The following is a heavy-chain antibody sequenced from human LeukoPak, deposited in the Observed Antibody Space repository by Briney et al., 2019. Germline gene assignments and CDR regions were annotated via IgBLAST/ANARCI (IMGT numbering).Heavy chain of an antibody. CDR1: GFTFSSYR. J-gene: IGHJ6*03. CDR2: IKQDGSEK. V-gene: IGHV3-7*01. D-gene: IGHD3-16*01. CDR3: ATERAGERPRPLLSYYYMDV. Sequence: GGSLRLSRAASGFTFSSYRMSWVRQAPGKGLEWVANIKQDGSEKHYVDSVKGRFTISRDNAKNSLYLQMNSLRAEDTAVYYCATERAGERPRPLLSYYYMDVWGKGTTVTISS.